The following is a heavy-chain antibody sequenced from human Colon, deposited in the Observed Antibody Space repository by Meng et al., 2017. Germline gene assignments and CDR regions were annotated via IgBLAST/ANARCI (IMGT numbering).Heavy chain of an antibody. D-gene: IGHD6-13*01. CDR1: GDSISSGNG. J-gene: IGHJ4*02. CDR2: IYPSGRT. V-gene: IGHV4-4*02. CDR3: ARKRTSPGTLGFDY. Sequence: VQLQESGPGPGKPSGTLSLTCAVSGDSISSGNGWTWVRQPPGKGLEWIGEIYPSGRTSSNPSLQGRVTILLDKSKNQFSLELNSVTAADTAIYFCARKRTSPGTLGFDYWGQGTLVTVFS.